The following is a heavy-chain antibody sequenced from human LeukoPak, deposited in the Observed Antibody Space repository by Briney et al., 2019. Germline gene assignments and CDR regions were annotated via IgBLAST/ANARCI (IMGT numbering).Heavy chain of an antibody. D-gene: IGHD6-19*01. CDR1: GFTFSNYE. CDR3: ARGRGSVAQPGAFDI. CDR2: ISSSGSII. V-gene: IGHV3-48*03. J-gene: IGHJ3*02. Sequence: PGGSLRLSCAASGFTFSNYEMNWVRQAPGKGLEWVSFISSSGSIIYQADSVKGRFTISRDNAKNSLYLLMNSLRAEDTAVYYCARGRGSVAQPGAFDIWGQGTMVTVSS.